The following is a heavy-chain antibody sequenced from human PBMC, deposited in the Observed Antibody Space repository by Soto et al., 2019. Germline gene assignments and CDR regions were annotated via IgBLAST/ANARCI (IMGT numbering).Heavy chain of an antibody. CDR3: APHVHCSGGSCHYDAFDI. D-gene: IGHD2-15*01. V-gene: IGHV3-23*01. CDR1: GFIFGNYM. J-gene: IGHJ3*02. CDR2: IRDGGEST. Sequence: EVQLLESGGGLVQPGESLRLSCAFSGFIFGNYMMTWVRQAPGKGLEWVSTIRDGGESTYYADSVKGRFTISRDNSKNTLYLQMDSRRVEDTAVYYCAPHVHCSGGSCHYDAFDIRGQGTMVTVSS.